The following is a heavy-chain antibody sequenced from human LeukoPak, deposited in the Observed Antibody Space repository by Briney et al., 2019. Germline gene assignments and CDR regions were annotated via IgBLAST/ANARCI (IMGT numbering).Heavy chain of an antibody. J-gene: IGHJ3*02. CDR1: RFTFSSYW. V-gene: IGHV3-21*01. CDR2: ISSSSSYI. CDR3: TRDGGDGFDI. Sequence: PGGSLRLSCAASRFTFSSYWMSWVRQAPGKGLEWVSSISSSSSYIYYADSVKGRFTISRDNAKNSLYLQMNSLRAEDTAVYYCTRDGGDGFDIWGQGTIVTVSS. D-gene: IGHD3-16*01.